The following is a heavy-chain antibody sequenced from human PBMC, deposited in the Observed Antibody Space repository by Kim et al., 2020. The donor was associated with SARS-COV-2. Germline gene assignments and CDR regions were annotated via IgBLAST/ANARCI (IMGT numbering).Heavy chain of an antibody. CDR2: ISYDGSNK. CDR3: ARWTLEQWLSAFDI. J-gene: IGHJ3*02. Sequence: GGSLRLSCAASGFTFSSYAMHWVRQAPGKGLEWVAVISYDGSNKYYADSVKGRFTISRDNSKNTLYLQMNSLRAEDTAVYYCARWTLEQWLSAFDIWGQGTMVTVSS. D-gene: IGHD6-19*01. V-gene: IGHV3-30*04. CDR1: GFTFSSYA.